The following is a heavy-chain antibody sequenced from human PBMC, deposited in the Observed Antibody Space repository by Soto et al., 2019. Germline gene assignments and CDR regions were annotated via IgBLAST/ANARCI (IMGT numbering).Heavy chain of an antibody. CDR1: GFTFSRYW. D-gene: IGHD3-3*01. CDR2: INSDGSSI. Sequence: EVQLVESGGDLVQPGGFLRLSCATSGFTFSRYWMHWVRQVPGKGLVWVSRINSDGSSISYSDSVKGRFTISRDNAKQTFYLQMNSLRVEDTAVYYWARLPVDTITSLDYWGQGTLVTVSS. J-gene: IGHJ4*02. V-gene: IGHV3-74*01. CDR3: ARLPVDTITSLDY.